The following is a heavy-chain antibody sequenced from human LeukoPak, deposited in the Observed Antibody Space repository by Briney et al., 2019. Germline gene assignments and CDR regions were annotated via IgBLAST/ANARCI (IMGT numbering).Heavy chain of an antibody. Sequence: SETLSLTCAVSGGTFSGYYWSWIRQPPGKGLEWIGEINHSGSTNYNPSPKSRVTIPVDTTKNQSPLKLISVTSADTPVFYFSRGARSEYVDNINRDYWGQGTLVTVSS. D-gene: IGHD1-1*01. J-gene: IGHJ4*02. V-gene: IGHV4-34*01. CDR3: SRGARSEYVDNINRDY. CDR1: GGTFSGYY. CDR2: INHSGST.